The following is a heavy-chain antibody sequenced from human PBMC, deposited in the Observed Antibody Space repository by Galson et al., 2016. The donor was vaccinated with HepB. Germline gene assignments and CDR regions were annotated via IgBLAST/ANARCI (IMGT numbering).Heavy chain of an antibody. J-gene: IGHJ6*02. CDR1: GFTFSSYW. Sequence: SLRLSCAASGFTFSSYWMHWVRQAPGKGLVWVSRINSDGSSTSYADSVKGRFTISRDNAKNTLYLQMNSLRAVDTAVYYCARNAQDSPYYGMDVWGQGTTVTVSS. D-gene: IGHD2-15*01. CDR2: INSDGSST. CDR3: ARNAQDSPYYGMDV. V-gene: IGHV3-74*01.